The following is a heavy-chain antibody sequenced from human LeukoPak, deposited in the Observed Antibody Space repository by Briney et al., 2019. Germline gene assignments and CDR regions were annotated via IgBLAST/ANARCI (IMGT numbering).Heavy chain of an antibody. CDR3: ARFGGNSGAPGY. V-gene: IGHV1-46*01. CDR1: GYTFTSYY. J-gene: IGHJ4*02. Sequence: GASVKVSCKASGYTFTSYYMHWVRQAPGQGLEWMGIINPSGGSTSYAQKFQGRVTMTRDTSTSTVYMELSSLRSEDTAVHNCARFGGNSGAPGYWGQGTQVTVSS. D-gene: IGHD4-23*01. CDR2: INPSGGST.